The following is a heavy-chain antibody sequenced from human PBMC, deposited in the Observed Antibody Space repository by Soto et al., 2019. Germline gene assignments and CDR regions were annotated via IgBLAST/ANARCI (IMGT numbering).Heavy chain of an antibody. Sequence: QVQLVQSGAEVKKPGASVKLSCKASGYTFTNYYIHWVRQAPGQGLEWMAIINPNGGSTYYAQKFQGRVTLTRDTSTSTVYMDLSSLKSEDTAVYYCARGLAAGDYWGQGTLVTVSS. CDR2: INPNGGST. V-gene: IGHV1-46*01. D-gene: IGHD6-13*01. CDR3: ARGLAAGDY. CDR1: GYTFTNYY. J-gene: IGHJ4*02.